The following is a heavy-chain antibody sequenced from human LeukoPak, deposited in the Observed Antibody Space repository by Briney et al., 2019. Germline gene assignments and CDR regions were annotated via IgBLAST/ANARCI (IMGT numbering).Heavy chain of an antibody. Sequence: PSETLSLTCAVYGGSFSGYYWSWIRQPPGKGLEWIGEINHSGSTNYNPSLKSRVTISVDTSKNQFSLKLSSVTAADTAVYYCARGDFFGDPYYLDYWGQGTLVTVSS. CDR2: INHSGST. CDR3: ARGDFFGDPYYLDY. CDR1: GGSFSGYY. J-gene: IGHJ4*02. D-gene: IGHD2-21*02. V-gene: IGHV4-34*01.